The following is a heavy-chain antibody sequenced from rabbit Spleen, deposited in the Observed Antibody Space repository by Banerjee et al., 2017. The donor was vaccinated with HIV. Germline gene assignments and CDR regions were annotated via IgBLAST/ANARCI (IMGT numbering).Heavy chain of an antibody. V-gene: IGHV1S7*01. Sequence: QLEESAGGLVQPGGSLKLSCKASGFTLSSYYMNWVRQAPGKGLEWIDYFDPVFGITYYANWVNGRFSISRENAQNTVLLQMTSLTAADTAAYFCARDGAGGSYFALWGPGTLVTVS. D-gene: IGHD8-1*01. J-gene: IGHJ4*01. CDR3: ARDGAGGSYFAL. CDR1: GFTLSSYY. CDR2: FDPVFGIT.